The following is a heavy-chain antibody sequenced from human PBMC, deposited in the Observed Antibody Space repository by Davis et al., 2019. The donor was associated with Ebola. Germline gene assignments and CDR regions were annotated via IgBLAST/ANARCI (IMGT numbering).Heavy chain of an antibody. CDR3: VKDRGAMTKRRSCFDY. V-gene: IGHV3-64D*06. D-gene: IGHD3-10*01. Sequence: PGGSLRLSCSASGFSFSSCAMHWVRQAPGKGLEYVSSVSSNGGNTYYADSVKDRFTISRDNSKNTLYLQMSSLRAEDTAMYYCVKDRGAMTKRRSCFDYWGQGTLVTVSS. CDR1: GFSFSSCA. J-gene: IGHJ4*02. CDR2: VSSNGGNT.